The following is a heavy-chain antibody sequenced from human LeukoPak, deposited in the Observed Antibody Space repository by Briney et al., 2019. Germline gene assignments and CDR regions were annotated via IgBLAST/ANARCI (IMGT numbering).Heavy chain of an antibody. Sequence: PGGSLTLTCAASGFTVSSDALSWVRQAPGQGLELVSAISGSGGSTYYADSVMGRFTISRDNSKHTLYLQMNSLRAEDTAVYYCAKDLVYSSSWYPRDYYYMDVWGKGTTVTVSS. CDR3: AKDLVYSSSWYPRDYYYMDV. CDR2: ISGSGGST. V-gene: IGHV3-23*01. J-gene: IGHJ6*03. D-gene: IGHD6-13*01. CDR1: GFTVSSDA.